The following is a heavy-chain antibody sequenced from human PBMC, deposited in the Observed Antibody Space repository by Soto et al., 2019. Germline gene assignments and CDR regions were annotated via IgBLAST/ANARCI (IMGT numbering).Heavy chain of an antibody. CDR2: ISYDGSNK. CDR3: ARDPGGDIVVVVAATSMDV. D-gene: IGHD2-15*01. V-gene: IGHV3-30-3*01. J-gene: IGHJ6*02. CDR1: GFTFSSYA. Sequence: LRLSCAASGFTFSSYAMHWVRQAPGKGLEWVAVISYDGSNKYYADSVKGRFTISRDNSKNTLYLQMNSLRAEDTAVYYCARDPGGDIVVVVAATSMDVWGQGTTVTVSS.